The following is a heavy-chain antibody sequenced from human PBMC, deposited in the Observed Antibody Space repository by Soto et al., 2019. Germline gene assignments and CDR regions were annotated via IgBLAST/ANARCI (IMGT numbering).Heavy chain of an antibody. D-gene: IGHD3-3*01. V-gene: IGHV1-24*01. Sequence: DSVKVSCKVSGDTLTKISMHWVRQAPGKGLEWMGGFDPEDGETIYAQKFQGRVTMTEDTSTDTTYMELSSLRSEDTAVYYCATSPTITIFGVVTLGMDVR. CDR1: GDTLTKIS. J-gene: IGHJ6*01. CDR3: ATSPTITIFGVVTLGMDV. CDR2: FDPEDGET.